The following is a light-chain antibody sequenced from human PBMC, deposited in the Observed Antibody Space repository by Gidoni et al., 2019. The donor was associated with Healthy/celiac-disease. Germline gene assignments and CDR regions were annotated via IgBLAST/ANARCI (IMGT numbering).Light chain of an antibody. CDR1: QSVSSN. CDR2: GAS. CDR3: QQYNNWWT. Sequence: ELVMTQSPATLSVSPGERATLSCRASQSVSSNLAWYQQKPGQAPRLLIYGASTRATGIPARVSGSGSGTEFTLTISSLQSEDFAVYYCQQYNNWWTFGQGTKVEIK. J-gene: IGKJ1*01. V-gene: IGKV3-15*01.